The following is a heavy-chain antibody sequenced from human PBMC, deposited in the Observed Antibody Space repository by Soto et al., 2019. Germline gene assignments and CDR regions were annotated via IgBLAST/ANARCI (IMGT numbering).Heavy chain of an antibody. CDR1: GFTFSSYV. D-gene: IGHD6-19*01. V-gene: IGHV3-30*18. CDR2: ISYDGSNK. Sequence: GGSLRLSCAASGFTFSSYVMHWVRQAPGKGLEWVAVISYDGSNKYYADSVKGRFTISRDNSKNTLYLQMNSLRAEDTAVYYCAKLKRQWLVDYFDYWGQGTLVTVSS. J-gene: IGHJ4*02. CDR3: AKLKRQWLVDYFDY.